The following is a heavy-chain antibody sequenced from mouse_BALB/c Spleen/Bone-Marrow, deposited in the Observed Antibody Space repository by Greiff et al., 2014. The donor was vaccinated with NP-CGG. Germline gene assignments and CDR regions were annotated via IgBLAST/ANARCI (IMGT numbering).Heavy chain of an antibody. V-gene: IGHV5-12-1*01. J-gene: IGHJ4*01. CDR1: GFAFSSYD. Sequence: EVQRVESGGGLVKPGGSLKLSCAASGFAFSSYDMSWVRQTPEKRLEWVAYISHGGGTTYYSDTVKGRFTISRDNAKNTLYLQMSSLKSEHTAIYYCTRHGGYYPYYYAMDYWGQGTSVTASS. CDR2: ISHGGGTT. CDR3: TRHGGYYPYYYAMDY. D-gene: IGHD2-3*01.